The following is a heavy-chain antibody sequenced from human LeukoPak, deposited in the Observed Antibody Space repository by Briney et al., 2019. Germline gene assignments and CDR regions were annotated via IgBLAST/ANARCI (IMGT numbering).Heavy chain of an antibody. CDR3: ARVDILTGPYNWFDP. V-gene: IGHV4-59*01. Sequence: SETLSLTCTVSGGSISSYYWSWIRQPPGKGLEWIGYIYYSGSTNYNPSLKSRVTISVDTSKNQFSLKLSSVTAADTAVYYCARVDILTGPYNWFDPWGQGTLVTVSS. CDR1: GGSISSYY. J-gene: IGHJ5*02. CDR2: IYYSGST. D-gene: IGHD3-9*01.